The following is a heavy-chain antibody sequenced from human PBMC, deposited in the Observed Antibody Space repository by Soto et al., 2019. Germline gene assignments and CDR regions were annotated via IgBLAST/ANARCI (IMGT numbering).Heavy chain of an antibody. D-gene: IGHD6-13*01. CDR2: ITWDSNNV. CDR1: GFTFDDYA. J-gene: IGHJ4*02. V-gene: IGHV3-9*01. Sequence: GGSLRLSCAASGFTFDDYAMYWVRQTPGRGLEWVAGITWDSNNVGYADSVKGRFTISRDNAKNSLYLQMSSLRAEDTAFYYCAKKGLAAPGPYFFDYWGQGTLVTVSS. CDR3: AKKGLAAPGPYFFDY.